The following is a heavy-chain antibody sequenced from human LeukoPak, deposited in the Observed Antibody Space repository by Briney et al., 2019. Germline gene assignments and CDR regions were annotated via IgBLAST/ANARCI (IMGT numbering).Heavy chain of an antibody. V-gene: IGHV5-51*01. J-gene: IGHJ4*02. Sequence: GESLQISCQVSGYKFTNSWIGWVRPMPGKGLEWMGMVYPADSDTRYRPSFQGQVTISADKSIATAYLQWDNLQASDTAIYYCARHRTFSDSSDTYFGEFDYWGQGTLVTVSS. CDR1: GYKFTNSW. D-gene: IGHD6-19*01. CDR3: ARHRTFSDSSDTYFGEFDY. CDR2: VYPADSDT.